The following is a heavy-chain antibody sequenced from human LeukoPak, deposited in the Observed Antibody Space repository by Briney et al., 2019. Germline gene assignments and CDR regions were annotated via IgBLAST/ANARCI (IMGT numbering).Heavy chain of an antibody. CDR1: GGSLCVYI. CDR2: INHSGST. CDR3: VRADGRDGYRGLVDY. D-gene: IGHD5-24*01. J-gene: IGHJ4*02. V-gene: IGHV4-34*01. Sequence: PETLSLTCAVYGGSLCVYIWSWIRQPPGKGVEWIGEINHSGSTDYNPSLKSRVTMSVDTSRNQFSLKLNSVTAADAAVYYCVRADGRDGYRGLVDYWGQGTLVTVSA.